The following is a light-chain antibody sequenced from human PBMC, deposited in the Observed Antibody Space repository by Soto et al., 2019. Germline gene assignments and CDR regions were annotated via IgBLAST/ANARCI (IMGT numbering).Light chain of an antibody. J-gene: IGLJ1*01. V-gene: IGLV2-11*01. Sequence: QSVLTQPRSVSGSPGQSVPIPCTGTSSDVGGYNYVSWYQQHPGKAPKLMIYDVSKRPSGVPDRFSGSKSGNTASLTISGLQAEDEADYYCCSYAGSYTYVFGTGTKVTVL. CDR3: CSYAGSYTYV. CDR2: DVS. CDR1: SSDVGGYNY.